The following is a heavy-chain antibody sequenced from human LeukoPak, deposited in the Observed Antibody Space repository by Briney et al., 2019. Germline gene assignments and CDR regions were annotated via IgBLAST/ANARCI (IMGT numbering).Heavy chain of an antibody. J-gene: IGHJ4*02. CDR1: GGSFSGYY. Sequence: PSETLSLTCAVYGGSFSGYYWSWIRQPPGKGLEWIGEINHSGSTNYNPSLKSRVTISVDTSKNQFSLKLSSVTAADTAVYYCARGTGSGSYKYWGQGILVTVSS. CDR3: ARGTGSGSYKY. V-gene: IGHV4-34*01. D-gene: IGHD3-10*01. CDR2: INHSGST.